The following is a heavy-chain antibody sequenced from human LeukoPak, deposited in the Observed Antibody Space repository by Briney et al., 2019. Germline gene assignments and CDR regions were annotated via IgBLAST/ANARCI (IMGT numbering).Heavy chain of an antibody. D-gene: IGHD2-8*01. J-gene: IGHJ4*02. CDR3: ALNGDS. V-gene: IGHV4-61*01. Sequence: SETLSLTCTVSGGSLRGDTYSWTWIRQPPGGGLEWIGNIHHSGTANYNPALKSRVTISMDTSKNQFPLRLTSVTAADTAIYYCALNGDSWGQGNLVTVSS. CDR1: GGSLRGDTYS. CDR2: IHHSGTA.